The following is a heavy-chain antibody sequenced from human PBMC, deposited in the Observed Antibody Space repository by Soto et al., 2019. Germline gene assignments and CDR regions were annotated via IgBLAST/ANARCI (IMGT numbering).Heavy chain of an antibody. D-gene: IGHD2-8*01. CDR3: ARALRFSSTNYFDL. Sequence: PGGSLRLSCTASGFLFTDYYMSWIRQPPGKGLEWLAYIDGSSDYTNSADSVKGRFTISRDNAKNSVFLQMNNLRADDTAVYYCARALRFSSTNYFDLWGRGTLVTVSS. V-gene: IGHV3-11*06. CDR1: GFLFTDYY. J-gene: IGHJ4*02. CDR2: IDGSSDYT.